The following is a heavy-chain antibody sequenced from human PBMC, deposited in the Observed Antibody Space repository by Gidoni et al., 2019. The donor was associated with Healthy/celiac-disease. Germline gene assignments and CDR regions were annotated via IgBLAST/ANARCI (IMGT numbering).Heavy chain of an antibody. D-gene: IGHD5-12*01. CDR2: IYYSGST. J-gene: IGHJ4*02. Sequence: QLQLQESGPGLVKPSATLSLTCTVSGGSISSSSYYWGWIRQPPGKGLEWIGSIYYSGSTYYNPSLKSRVTISVDTSKNQFSLKLSSVTAADTAVYYCAGTIVATIWWGTFGVYYFDYWGQGTLVTVSS. CDR3: AGTIVATIWWGTFGVYYFDY. V-gene: IGHV4-39*01. CDR1: GGSISSSSYY.